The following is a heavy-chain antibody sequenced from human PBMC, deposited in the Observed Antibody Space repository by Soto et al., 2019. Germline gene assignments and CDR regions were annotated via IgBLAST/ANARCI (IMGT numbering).Heavy chain of an antibody. D-gene: IGHD6-19*01. Sequence: PXGSLRLSFAASGFSFSSYGLDWVRQAPGKGLEWVSSISSTSSFIFYADSVKGRFTISRDNAESSLFLQMSSLRAEDTAVYYCGGQYSSGDRLLGHWGQGTLVTVSS. CDR2: ISSTSSFI. CDR1: GFSFSSYG. J-gene: IGHJ4*02. V-gene: IGHV3-21*01. CDR3: GGQYSSGDRLLGH.